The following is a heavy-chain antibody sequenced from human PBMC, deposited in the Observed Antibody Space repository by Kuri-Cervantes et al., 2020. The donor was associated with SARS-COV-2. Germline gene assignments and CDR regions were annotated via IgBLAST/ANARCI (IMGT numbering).Heavy chain of an antibody. J-gene: IGHJ3*02. CDR3: ARDAASAAFDI. V-gene: IGHV3-11*05. D-gene: IGHD6-25*01. CDR2: ISSSSSYT. Sequence: GESLKISCAASGFTFSDYYMSWIRQAPGKGLEWVSYISSSSSYTNYADSVKGRFTISRGNAKNSLYLQMNSLRAEDTAVYYCARDAASAAFDIWGQGTMVTVSS. CDR1: GFTFSDYY.